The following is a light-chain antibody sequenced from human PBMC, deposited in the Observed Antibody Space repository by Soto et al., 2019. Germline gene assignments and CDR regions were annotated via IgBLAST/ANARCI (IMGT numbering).Light chain of an antibody. CDR2: KAS. Sequence: DIQMTQSPSTLSGSVGDRVTITCRASQTISSWLAWYQQKPGKAPKLLIYKASTLKSGVPSRFSGRRSGTEFTLTTSSLQPDDIATYYCQQYNIYFQTFGQGTKVDIK. CDR3: QQYNIYFQT. J-gene: IGKJ1*01. CDR1: QTISSW. V-gene: IGKV1-5*03.